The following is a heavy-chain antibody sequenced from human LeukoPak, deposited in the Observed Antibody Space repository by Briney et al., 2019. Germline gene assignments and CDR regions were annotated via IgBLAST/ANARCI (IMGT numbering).Heavy chain of an antibody. V-gene: IGHV4-34*01. CDR3: ARAFTGSGYYYDAFDI. CDR1: GGSFSGYY. CDR2: INHSGST. Sequence: SETLSLTCAVYGGSFSGYYWSWIHQPPGKGLEWIGEINHSGSTNYNPSLKSRVTISVDTSKNQFSLKLSSVTAADTAVYYCARAFTGSGYYYDAFDIWGQGTMVTVSS. J-gene: IGHJ3*02. D-gene: IGHD3-22*01.